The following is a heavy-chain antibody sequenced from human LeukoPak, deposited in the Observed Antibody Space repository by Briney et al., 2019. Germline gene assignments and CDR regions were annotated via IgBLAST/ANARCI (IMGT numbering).Heavy chain of an antibody. CDR3: ARDGRFVSSFPTYQNLGDY. CDR2: ISYDGSNK. Sequence: PGGSLRLSCAASGFTFSSYGMHWVRQAPGKGLEWVAVISYDGSNKYYADSVKGRFTISRDNAKNTLYLQMNSLRAEDTAVYYCARDGRFVSSFPTYQNLGDYWGQGTLVTVSS. D-gene: IGHD6-6*01. V-gene: IGHV3-30*03. J-gene: IGHJ4*02. CDR1: GFTFSSYG.